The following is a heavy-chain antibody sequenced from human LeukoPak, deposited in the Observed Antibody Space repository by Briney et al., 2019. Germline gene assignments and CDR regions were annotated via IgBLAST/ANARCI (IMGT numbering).Heavy chain of an antibody. CDR2: IIPIFGTA. CDR3: ARGYSYGHFDY. J-gene: IGHJ4*02. D-gene: IGHD5-18*01. CDR1: GATLSSYA. Sequence: SVKVSCKASGATLSSYAISWVRQAPGQGLEWMGGIIPIFGTANYAQKFQGRVTITADESTSTAYMELSSLRSEDTAVYYCARGYSYGHFDYWGQGTLVTVSS. V-gene: IGHV1-69*01.